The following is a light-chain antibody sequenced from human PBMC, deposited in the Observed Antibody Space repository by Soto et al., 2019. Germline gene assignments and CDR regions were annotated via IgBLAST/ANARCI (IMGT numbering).Light chain of an antibody. CDR1: QSVDSDY. CDR2: GAS. V-gene: IGKV3-20*01. Sequence: EIVLTQSPCTLSLSPGERATLSCRASQSVDSDYLAWYQQKSGQAPRLLIFGASSRATGIPDRFSGGGSGTDFTLTISRLEPEDFAVYYCQQFSSYPLTFGGGTKVDNK. CDR3: QQFSSYPLT. J-gene: IGKJ4*01.